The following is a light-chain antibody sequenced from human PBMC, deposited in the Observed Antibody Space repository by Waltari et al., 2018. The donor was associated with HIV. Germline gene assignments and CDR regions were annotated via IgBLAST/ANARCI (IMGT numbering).Light chain of an antibody. V-gene: IGLV1-47*01. CDR1: KSNIGNNY. CDR2: RND. Sequence: QPKMTQAPSASKTPGQRITMSCSGSKSNIGNNYIYWYQQIAGAAPRLVMARNDQRRAGVPDRFSGTKSGTSAFLAITGLRLDDEATYVCASWDDNLGHWIFGGGTKLTVL. CDR3: ASWDDNLGHWI. J-gene: IGLJ2*01.